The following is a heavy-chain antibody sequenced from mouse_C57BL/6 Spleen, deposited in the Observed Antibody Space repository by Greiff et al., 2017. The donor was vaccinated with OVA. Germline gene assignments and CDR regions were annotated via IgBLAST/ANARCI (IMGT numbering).Heavy chain of an antibody. V-gene: IGHV6-6*01. CDR3: TRSRGGDYFDY. Sequence: EVQLQQSGGGLVQPGGSMKLSCAASGFTFSDAWMDWVRQSPEKGLEWVAEIRNKANNHATYYAESVKGRFTISRDDSKSSVYLQMSSLRAEDTGIYDSTRSRGGDYFDYWGQGTTLTVSS. J-gene: IGHJ2*01. CDR2: IRNKANNHAT. CDR1: GFTFSDAW.